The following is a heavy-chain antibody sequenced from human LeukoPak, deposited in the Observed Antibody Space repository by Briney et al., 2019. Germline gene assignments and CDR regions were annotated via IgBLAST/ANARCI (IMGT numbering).Heavy chain of an antibody. CDR1: GQTFTGNY. D-gene: IGHD2-21*01. CDR2: INPNSGGT. V-gene: IGHV1-2*02. Sequence: ASVKVSCKASGQTFTGNYIHWVRQAPGQGLEWMGWINPNSGGTKYAQKFQGRVTMTRDTSISTAYMELSRLRSDDTAVYYCGVVVNPIMYDYWGQGTLVTVSS. CDR3: GVVVNPIMYDY. J-gene: IGHJ4*02.